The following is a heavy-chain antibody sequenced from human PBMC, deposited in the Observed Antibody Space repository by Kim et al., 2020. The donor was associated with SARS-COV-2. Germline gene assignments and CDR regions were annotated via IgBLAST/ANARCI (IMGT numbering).Heavy chain of an antibody. V-gene: IGHV3-30*01. D-gene: IGHD6-6*01. Sequence: DPVKCLFTISLDTSTNTLYLQMNSLRAQDTAVYHCARDRSKSIAEAFFDYWGQGTLVTVSS. J-gene: IGHJ4*02. CDR3: ARDRSKSIAEAFFDY.